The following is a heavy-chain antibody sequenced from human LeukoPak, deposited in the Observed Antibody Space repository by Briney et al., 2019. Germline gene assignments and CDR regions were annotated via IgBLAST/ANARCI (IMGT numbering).Heavy chain of an antibody. CDR3: AKSPLAYCSGASCHLYFDY. V-gene: IGHV3-23*01. D-gene: IGHD2-15*01. CDR2: ISDSGGYI. J-gene: IGHJ4*02. CDR1: GFTFSTYA. Sequence: GGSLRLSCAASGFTFSTYAMNWVRQAPGKGLEWVSGISDSGGYIYYADSVKGRFTISRDNSKNTLYLQMNSLRAEDTAIYYCAKSPLAYCSGASCHLYFDYWGQGTLVTVSS.